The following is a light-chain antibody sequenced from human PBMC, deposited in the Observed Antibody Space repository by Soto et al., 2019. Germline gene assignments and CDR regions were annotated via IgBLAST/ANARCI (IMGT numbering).Light chain of an antibody. J-gene: IGLJ3*02. CDR3: TSYVGSNIWV. CDR1: SSDVGAYKY. Sequence: QSVLTQPPSASGSPGQSVTISCTGTSSDVGAYKYVSWYQQYPGKARLLMIYKVSKRPSGVLDRFSGSKSANTASLTVAGLQAEDEDDYSCTSYVGSNIWVFGGGTKVTVL. V-gene: IGLV2-8*01. CDR2: KVS.